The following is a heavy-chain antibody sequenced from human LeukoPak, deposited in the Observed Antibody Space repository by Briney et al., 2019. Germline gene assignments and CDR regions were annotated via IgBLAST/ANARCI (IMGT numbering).Heavy chain of an antibody. CDR3: ARGPLAYYDFWSGYPRRGVDV. Sequence: PSETLSLTCAVYGGSFSGYYWSWIRQPPGKGLEWIGEINHSGSTNYNPSLKSRVTISVDTSKNQFSLKLSSVTAADTAVYYCARGPLAYYDFWSGYPRRGVDVRGQGTTVTVSS. CDR1: GGSFSGYY. D-gene: IGHD3-3*01. V-gene: IGHV4-34*01. J-gene: IGHJ6*02. CDR2: INHSGST.